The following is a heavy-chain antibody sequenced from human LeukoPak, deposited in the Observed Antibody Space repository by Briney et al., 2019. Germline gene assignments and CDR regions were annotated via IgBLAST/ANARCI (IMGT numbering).Heavy chain of an antibody. J-gene: IGHJ4*02. CDR2: ISSSSSYI. D-gene: IGHD1-26*01. CDR3: ARDQGGSYPFDY. V-gene: IGHV3-21*01. Sequence: PGGSLRLSCAASGFTFSSYSMNWVRQAPGKGLEWVSSISSSSSYIYYADSVKGRFTISRDNAKNSLYLQMNSLRAEDTAVYYCARDQGGSYPFDYWGQGTLVTVSS. CDR1: GFTFSSYS.